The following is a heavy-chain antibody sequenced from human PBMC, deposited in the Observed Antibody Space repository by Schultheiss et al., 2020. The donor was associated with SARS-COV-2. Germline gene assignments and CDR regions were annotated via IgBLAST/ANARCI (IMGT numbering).Heavy chain of an antibody. J-gene: IGHJ4*02. CDR3: AKVSGGVVVPAGTDY. Sequence: GGSLRLSCAASGFTFSAYAMHWARQTPGKGLEWVANIKQDGSVRHYVASVRGRFIASRDNAKNSLDLQMNSLRVDDTAVYYCAKVSGGVVVPAGTDYWGQGTLVTVSS. D-gene: IGHD2-2*01. CDR2: IKQDGSVR. CDR1: GFTFSAYA. V-gene: IGHV3-7*03.